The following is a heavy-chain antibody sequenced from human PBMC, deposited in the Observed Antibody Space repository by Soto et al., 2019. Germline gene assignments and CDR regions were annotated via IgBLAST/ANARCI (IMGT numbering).Heavy chain of an antibody. Sequence: QVQLVESGGGVVQPGRSLRLSCVGSGFPFWHYGMHWVRQAPGKGLEWVAVIWSDGNKESYADSVKGRFAISRDNSKDTLYLEINGLRVEGPALYFCARDRTGGWFQMDVWGQGTTVSVSS. CDR3: ARDRTGGWFQMDV. D-gene: IGHD6-19*01. J-gene: IGHJ6*02. V-gene: IGHV3-33*01. CDR2: IWSDGNKE. CDR1: GFPFWHYG.